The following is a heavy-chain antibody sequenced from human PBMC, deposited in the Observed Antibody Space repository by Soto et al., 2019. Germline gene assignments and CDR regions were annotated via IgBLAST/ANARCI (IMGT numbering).Heavy chain of an antibody. D-gene: IGHD6-13*01. V-gene: IGHV3-30*18. CDR2: ISHDGSDK. CDR1: GFTFRNYG. Sequence: VGSLRLSCAASGFTFRNYGMHWVRQAPGKGLEWVAVISHDGSDKYYADSMKGRFIVSRDNSENTLFLNMNSLKPEDTAVYYCAKENQHLVHDYWGQGAQVTVSS. CDR3: AKENQHLVHDY. J-gene: IGHJ4*02.